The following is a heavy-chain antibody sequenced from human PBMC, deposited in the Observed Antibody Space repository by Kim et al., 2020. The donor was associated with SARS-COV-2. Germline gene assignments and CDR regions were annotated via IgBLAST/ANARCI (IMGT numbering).Heavy chain of an antibody. D-gene: IGHD6-13*01. CDR2: ISYDGSNK. Sequence: GGSLRLSCAASGFTFSSYGMHWVRQAPGKGLEWVAVISYDGSNKYYADSVKGRFTISRDNSKNTLYLQMNSLRAEDTAVYYCAKGRSSSWKYNWFDPWG. CDR3: AKGRSSSWKYNWFDP. J-gene: IGHJ5*02. CDR1: GFTFSSYG. V-gene: IGHV3-30*18.